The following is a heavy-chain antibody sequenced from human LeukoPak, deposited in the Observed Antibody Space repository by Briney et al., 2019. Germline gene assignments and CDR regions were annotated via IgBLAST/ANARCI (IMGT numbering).Heavy chain of an antibody. J-gene: IGHJ5*02. D-gene: IGHD2-2*01. CDR1: GFTFSSYG. V-gene: IGHV3-33*01. Sequence: GGSLRLSCAASGFTFSSYGMHWVRQAPGKGLEWVAVIWYDGSNKYYADSVKGRFTISRDNSKNTLYLQMNSLRAEDTAVYYCAIGLCGSSTICYQGRLLGRNCFDPWGQGTLVTVSS. CDR2: IWYDGSNK. CDR3: AIGLCGSSTICYQGRLLGRNCFDP.